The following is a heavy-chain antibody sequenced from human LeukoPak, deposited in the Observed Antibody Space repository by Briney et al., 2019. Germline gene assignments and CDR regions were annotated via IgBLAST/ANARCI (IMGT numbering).Heavy chain of an antibody. CDR1: GGSISSGGYS. CDR2: IYHSGST. J-gene: IGHJ5*02. CDR3: ATVDYGGSWFDP. Sequence: PSETLSLACAVSGGSISSGGYSRSWMRQPPGKGLEWIGYIYHSGSTYYNPSLKSRVTISVDRSKNQFSLKLSSVTAADTAVYYCATVDYGGSWFDPWGQGTLVTVSS. D-gene: IGHD4-23*01. V-gene: IGHV4-30-2*01.